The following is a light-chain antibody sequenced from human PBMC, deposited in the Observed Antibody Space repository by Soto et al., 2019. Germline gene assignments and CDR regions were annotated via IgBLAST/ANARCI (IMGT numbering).Light chain of an antibody. CDR1: SSNIGGNT. J-gene: IGLJ1*01. CDR3: AAWDDSLNGYV. Sequence: QSVLTQPPSASGTPGQRVTISCSGSSSNIGGNTVNWYQHLPGPAPKLLIYSNNQRPSGVPDRFSGSKSGTSASLAISGLQSEDEADYYCAAWDDSLNGYVFGPGTKLTVL. V-gene: IGLV1-44*01. CDR2: SNN.